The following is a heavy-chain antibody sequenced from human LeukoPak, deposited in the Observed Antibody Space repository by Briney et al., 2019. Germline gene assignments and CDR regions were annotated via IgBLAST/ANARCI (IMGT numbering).Heavy chain of an antibody. Sequence: PGTSLRLSCAASGFTFSIYGMHWVRQAPGKGLDWVASIWEDGTNINYADSVMGRFTISRDNSKNTLYLQMHSLRADDTAVYYCARVGYNSGWYEYWGQGTSVTVSS. D-gene: IGHD6-19*01. CDR2: IWEDGTNI. V-gene: IGHV3-33*01. CDR1: GFTFSIYG. CDR3: ARVGYNSGWYEY. J-gene: IGHJ4*02.